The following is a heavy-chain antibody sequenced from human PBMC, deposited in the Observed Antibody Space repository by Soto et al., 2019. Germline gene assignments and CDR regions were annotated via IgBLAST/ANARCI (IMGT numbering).Heavy chain of an antibody. CDR3: ARAGVFGEGGWSLGNYGMDV. CDR2: ISAYNGNT. J-gene: IGHJ6*02. CDR1: GYTFTSYG. V-gene: IGHV1-18*01. Sequence: ASVKVSCKASGYTFTSYGISWVRQAPGQGLEWMGWISAYNGNTNYAQKLQGRVTMTTDTSTSTAYMELRSLRSDDTAVYYCARAGVFGEGGWSLGNYGMDVWGQGTTVTVSS. D-gene: IGHD3-10*01.